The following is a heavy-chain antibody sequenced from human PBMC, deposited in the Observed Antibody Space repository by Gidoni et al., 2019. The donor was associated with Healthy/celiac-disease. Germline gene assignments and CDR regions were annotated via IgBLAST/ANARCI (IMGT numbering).Heavy chain of an antibody. CDR3: ARLERRHGISGYSSSWSFDY. Sequence: EVQLVQSGAEVKKPGESLKISCKGSGYSFTSYWIGWVRQMPGKGLEWMGIIYPGDSDTRYSPSFQGQVTISADKSISTAYLQWSSLKASDTAMYYCARLERRHGISGYSSSWSFDYWGQGTLVTVSS. CDR2: IYPGDSDT. J-gene: IGHJ4*02. D-gene: IGHD6-13*01. CDR1: GYSFTSYW. V-gene: IGHV5-51*03.